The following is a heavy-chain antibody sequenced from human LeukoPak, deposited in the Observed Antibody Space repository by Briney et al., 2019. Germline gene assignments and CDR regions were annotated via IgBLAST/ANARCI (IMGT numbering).Heavy chain of an antibody. CDR3: ARDLAIAAAPYGMDV. V-gene: IGHV1-46*01. CDR2: INPSGGRT. D-gene: IGHD6-13*01. CDR1: VYTFTKYY. Sequence: ASVTVSFKSSVYTFTKYYLHWVRQAPGQGLEGMGIINPSGGRTNNAQQFQGRVTMTRDTSTSTVYMQLSSLRPEDTAVYYCARDLAIAAAPYGMDVWGQGTTVTVSS. J-gene: IGHJ6*02.